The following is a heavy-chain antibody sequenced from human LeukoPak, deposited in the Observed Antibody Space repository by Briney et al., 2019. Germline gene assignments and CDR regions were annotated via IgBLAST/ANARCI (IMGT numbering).Heavy chain of an antibody. D-gene: IGHD1-1*01. CDR1: GGTFSSYA. CDR2: IIPIFGTA. V-gene: IGHV1-69*05. Sequence: ASVKVSCKASGGTFSSYAISWVRQAPGQGLEWMGGIIPIFGTANYAQKFQGRVTITTDESTSTAYMELSSLRSEDTAVYYCAREPRYNWNDPATGDYWGQGTLVTVSS. J-gene: IGHJ4*02. CDR3: AREPRYNWNDPATGDY.